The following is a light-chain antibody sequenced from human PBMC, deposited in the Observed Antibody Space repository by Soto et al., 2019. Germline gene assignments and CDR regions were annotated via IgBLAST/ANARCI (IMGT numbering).Light chain of an antibody. CDR3: AAWDDSLNGHAV. J-gene: IGLJ7*01. Sequence: QSVLTQPPSASGTPGQRVTISCSGSSSNIGSNTVNWYQQLPGTAPKLLIYNNNQRPSGVPDRFSGSKSGTSASLAISGLQSEDEADYYCAAWDDSLNGHAVFGGGTKLTV. CDR1: SSNIGSNT. V-gene: IGLV1-44*01. CDR2: NNN.